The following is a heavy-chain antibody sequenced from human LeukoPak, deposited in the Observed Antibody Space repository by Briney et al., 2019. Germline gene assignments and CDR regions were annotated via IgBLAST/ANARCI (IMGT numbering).Heavy chain of an antibody. D-gene: IGHD6-13*01. Sequence: ASVKVSCKASGYTFTGYYMHWVRQAPGQGLEWMAWINPNSGGTNYAQKFQGRVTMTRDTSISTAYMELSRLRSDDTAVYYCAILRTRLAARSLVWGQGTLVTVSS. CDR3: AILRTRLAARSLV. CDR1: GYTFTGYY. CDR2: INPNSGGT. J-gene: IGHJ4*02. V-gene: IGHV1-2*02.